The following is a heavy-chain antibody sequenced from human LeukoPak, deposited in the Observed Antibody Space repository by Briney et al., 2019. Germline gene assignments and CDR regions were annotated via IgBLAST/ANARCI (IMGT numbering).Heavy chain of an antibody. CDR2: IRSKAYGGTT. Sequence: GGSLRLSCTASGFTFGDYAMSWVRQAPGKGLGWVGFIRSKAYGGTTEYAASVKGRFTISRDDSKSIAYLQMNSLKTEDTAVYYCTITTAFDYWGQGTLVTVSS. CDR3: TITTAFDY. D-gene: IGHD3-22*01. J-gene: IGHJ4*02. V-gene: IGHV3-49*04. CDR1: GFTFGDYA.